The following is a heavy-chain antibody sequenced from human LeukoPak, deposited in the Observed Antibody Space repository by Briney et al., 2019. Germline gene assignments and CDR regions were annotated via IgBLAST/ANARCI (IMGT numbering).Heavy chain of an antibody. D-gene: IGHD3-10*01. CDR2: IYYSGST. J-gene: IGHJ6*03. Sequence: SETLSLTCTVSGGSISSSSYYWGWIRQPPGKGLEWIGSIYYSGSTYYNPSLKSRVTISVDTSKNQFSLKLSSVTAADTAVYYCARDSGYGSGSYYYYYYMDVWGKGTTVTISS. CDR1: GGSISSSSYY. CDR3: ARDSGYGSGSYYYYYYMDV. V-gene: IGHV4-39*07.